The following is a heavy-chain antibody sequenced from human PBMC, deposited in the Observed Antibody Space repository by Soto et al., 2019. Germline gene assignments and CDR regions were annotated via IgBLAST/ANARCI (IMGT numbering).Heavy chain of an antibody. CDR1: GYTFTSYG. J-gene: IGHJ5*02. CDR2: ISASNGNT. CDR3: ARVSSGWYYWFDP. V-gene: IGHV1-18*01. D-gene: IGHD6-19*01. Sequence: ASVKVSCKASGYTFTSYGISWVRRAPGQGLEWMGWISASNGNTNYAQKLQGRVTMTTDTSTNTAYMELRSLRSDDTAVYYCARVSSGWYYWFDPWGQGTLVTVSS.